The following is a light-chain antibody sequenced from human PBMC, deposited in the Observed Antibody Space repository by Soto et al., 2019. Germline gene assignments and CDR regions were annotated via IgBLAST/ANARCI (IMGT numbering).Light chain of an antibody. CDR2: GAS. CDR3: QQFGSSPGFT. Sequence: EIVLTQSPGTLSLSPGERATLSCSASQSINSRYVAWYQQKPGQAPRLLIYGASSRATGIPDRFSGSGSGTDFTLTISRLEPEDFAVYYCQQFGSSPGFTFGPGTKVDIK. J-gene: IGKJ3*01. CDR1: QSINSRY. V-gene: IGKV3-20*01.